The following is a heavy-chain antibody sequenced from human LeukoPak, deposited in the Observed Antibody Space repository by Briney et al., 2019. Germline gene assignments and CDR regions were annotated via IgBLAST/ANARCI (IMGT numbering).Heavy chain of an antibody. CDR2: IYYSGST. V-gene: IGHV4-30-4*01. D-gene: IGHD3-22*01. Sequence: SETLSLTCTVSGGSISSGDYYWSWIRQPPGKGLEWIGYIYYSGSTYYNPSLKSRVTISVDTSKNQFSLKLSSVTAADTAVYYCARGRLVYYYDSKTNKEFDYWGQGTLVTVSS. J-gene: IGHJ4*02. CDR3: ARGRLVYYYDSKTNKEFDY. CDR1: GGSISSGDYY.